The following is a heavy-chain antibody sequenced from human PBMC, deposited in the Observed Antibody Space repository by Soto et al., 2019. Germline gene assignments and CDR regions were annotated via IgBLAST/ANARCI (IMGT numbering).Heavy chain of an antibody. CDR3: ARQGDYGDYVNNYYYYGMDV. CDR1: GGSISSSSYY. CDR2: IYYSGST. V-gene: IGHV4-39*01. Sequence: SETLSLTCTVSGGSISSSSYYWGWIRQPPGKGLEWIGSIYYSGSTYYNPSLKSRVTISVDTSKNQFSLKLSSVTAADTAVYYGARQGDYGDYVNNYYYYGMDVWGQGTTVTVSS. J-gene: IGHJ6*02. D-gene: IGHD4-17*01.